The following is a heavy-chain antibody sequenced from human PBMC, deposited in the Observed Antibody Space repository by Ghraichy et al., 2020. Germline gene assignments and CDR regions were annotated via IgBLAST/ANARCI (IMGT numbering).Heavy chain of an antibody. CDR1: GFTFSSYW. J-gene: IGHJ6*02. CDR3: ARDMWGSSWYVYYYYGMDV. Sequence: GGSLRLSCAASGFTFSSYWMSWVRQAPGKGLEWVANIKQDGSEKYYVDSVKGRFTISRDNAKNSLYLQMNSLRAEDTAVYYCARDMWGSSWYVYYYYGMDVWGQGTTVTVSS. CDR2: IKQDGSEK. D-gene: IGHD6-13*01. V-gene: IGHV3-7*01.